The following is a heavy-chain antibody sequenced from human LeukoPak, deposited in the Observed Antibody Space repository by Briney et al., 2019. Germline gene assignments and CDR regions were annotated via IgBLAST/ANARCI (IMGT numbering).Heavy chain of an antibody. CDR3: ARDGRYYYYEMGV. J-gene: IGHJ6*04. CDR2: ISAYKGNT. V-gene: IGHV1-18*01. Sequence: GASLKVSCKASVYTLTSYGICWVRQTPGQGRECMGGISAYKGNTIYAQKLQGRVTMTTDTSTSTAYMELRSLRSDDTAVYYCARDGRYYYYEMGVWGKGTTVTVSS. D-gene: IGHD3/OR15-3a*01. CDR1: VYTLTSYG.